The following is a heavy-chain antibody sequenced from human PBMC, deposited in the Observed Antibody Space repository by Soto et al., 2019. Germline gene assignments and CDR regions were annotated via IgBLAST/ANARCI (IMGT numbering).Heavy chain of an antibody. CDR1: GYSFTSYW. CDR3: ARQAYCSGGSCYLYDAFDI. J-gene: IGHJ3*02. V-gene: IGHV5-51*01. Sequence: GESLKISCKGSGYSFTSYWIGWVRQMPGKGLEWMGIIYPGDSDTRYSPSFQGQATISADKSISTAYLQWSSLKASDTAMYYCARQAYCSGGSCYLYDAFDIWGQGTMVTVSS. CDR2: IYPGDSDT. D-gene: IGHD2-15*01.